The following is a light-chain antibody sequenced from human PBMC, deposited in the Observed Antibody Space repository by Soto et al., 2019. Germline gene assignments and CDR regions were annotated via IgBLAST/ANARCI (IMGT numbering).Light chain of an antibody. CDR2: AVS. Sequence: QSALTQPASVSGSPGQSITISCTGTSSDIGGYNSVSWYQLHPGKAPKIMISAVSNRPSGVSDRFSGSKSGNTASLTISGLQAEDEADYYCSSFTSSITYVFGTGTKLTVL. J-gene: IGLJ1*01. V-gene: IGLV2-14*03. CDR3: SSFTSSITYV. CDR1: SSDIGGYNS.